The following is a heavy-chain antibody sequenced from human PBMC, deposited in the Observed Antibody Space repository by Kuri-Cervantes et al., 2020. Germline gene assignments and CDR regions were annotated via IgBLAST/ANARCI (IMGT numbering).Heavy chain of an antibody. V-gene: IGHV4-34*01. J-gene: IGHJ3*02. CDR3: ARAKIVLRRVAFDI. CDR2: INHSGST. D-gene: IGHD2/OR15-2a*01. CDR1: GGSFSGYY. Sequence: LRLSCAVYGGSFSGYYWSWIRQPPGKGLEWIGEINHSGSTNYNPSLKSRVTISVDTSKNQFSLKLSSVTAADTAVYYCARAKIVLRRVAFDIWGQGTMVTVSS.